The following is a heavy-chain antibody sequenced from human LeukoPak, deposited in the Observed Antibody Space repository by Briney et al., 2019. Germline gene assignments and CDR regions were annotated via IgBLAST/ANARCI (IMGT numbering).Heavy chain of an antibody. CDR3: AKQRVGSYYYYDMDV. Sequence: GGSLRLSCAASGFTLSSYAMSWVRQAPGKGLEWVSAISGSGGGTYYADSVKGRFTISRDNSKNTLYLQMNSLKAEDTAVYNCAKQRVGSYYYYDMDVWGQGTTVTVSS. CDR1: GFTLSSYA. CDR2: ISGSGGGT. J-gene: IGHJ6*02. V-gene: IGHV3-23*01. D-gene: IGHD2-15*01.